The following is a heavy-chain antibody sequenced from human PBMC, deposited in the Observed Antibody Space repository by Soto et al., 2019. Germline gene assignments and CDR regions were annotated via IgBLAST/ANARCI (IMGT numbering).Heavy chain of an antibody. CDR2: IIPIFGTA. Sequence: SVKVSCKASGGTFSIYAISWVLQAPGQGLEWMGGIIPIFGTANYAQKFQGRVTITADESTSTAYMEMSSLRSEDTAVYYRARGYCSSTSCLRYWGQGTLVTVS. CDR1: GGTFSIYA. CDR3: ARGYCSSTSCLRY. V-gene: IGHV1-69*13. J-gene: IGHJ4*02. D-gene: IGHD2-2*01.